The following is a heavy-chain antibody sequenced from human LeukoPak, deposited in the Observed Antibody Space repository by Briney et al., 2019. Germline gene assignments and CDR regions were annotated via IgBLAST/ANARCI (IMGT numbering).Heavy chain of an antibody. V-gene: IGHV1-18*01. Sequence: ASVKVSXKASGYTFTSYGISWVRQAPGQGLEWMGWISAYNGDTNYAQKLQGRVTMTTDASTSTAYMDLRSLRSDDTTVYYCARDPSSSGWYLDYWGQGTLVSVSS. J-gene: IGHJ4*02. CDR1: GYTFTSYG. CDR2: ISAYNGDT. D-gene: IGHD6-19*01. CDR3: ARDPSSSGWYLDY.